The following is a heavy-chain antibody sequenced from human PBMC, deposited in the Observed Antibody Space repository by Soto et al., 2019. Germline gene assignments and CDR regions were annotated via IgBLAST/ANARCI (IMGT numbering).Heavy chain of an antibody. J-gene: IGHJ5*02. V-gene: IGHV4-59*01. CDR1: GCSISVYY. D-gene: IGHD3-9*01. CDR2: IYYSGST. CDR3: AREGYSDSLTGYHLNWLDP. Sequence: SETLSLTCTVSGCSISVYYWSWIRQPPGKGLEWIGNIYYSGSTNYNPSLKSRVTMSVDSSKNRFSLKLTSVTAADTAVYYCAREGYSDSLTGYHLNWLDPWGQGTLVTVSS.